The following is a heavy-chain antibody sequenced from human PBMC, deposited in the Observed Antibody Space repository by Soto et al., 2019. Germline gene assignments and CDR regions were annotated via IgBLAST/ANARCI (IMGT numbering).Heavy chain of an antibody. CDR2: INHSGST. D-gene: IGHD4-17*01. J-gene: IGHJ4*02. Sequence: SETLSLTCAAYGGSFCGYDWSWIRQPPGKGLEWIGEINHSGSTNYNPSLKSRVTISVDTSKNQFSLKLSPVTAADTAVYYCARGSDYGDYFDYWGQGTLVTVSS. CDR1: GGSFCGYD. CDR3: ARGSDYGDYFDY. V-gene: IGHV4-34*01.